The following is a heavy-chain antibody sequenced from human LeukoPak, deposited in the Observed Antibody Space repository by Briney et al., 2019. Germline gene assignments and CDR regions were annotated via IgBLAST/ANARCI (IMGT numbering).Heavy chain of an antibody. CDR1: GYSISSGYY. V-gene: IGHV4-38-2*02. J-gene: IGHJ5*02. CDR3: ASQLELRLGWFDP. Sequence: MASETLSLTCTVSGYSISSGYYWGWIRQPPGKGLEWIGSIYHSGSTYYNPSLKSRVTISVDTSKNQFSLKLSSVTAADTAVYHCASQLELRLGWFDPWGQGTLVTVSS. D-gene: IGHD1-7*01. CDR2: IYHSGST.